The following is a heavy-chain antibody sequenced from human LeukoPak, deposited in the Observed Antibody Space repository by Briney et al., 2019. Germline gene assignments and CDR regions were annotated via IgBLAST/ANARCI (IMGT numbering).Heavy chain of an antibody. CDR2: ISSSGSTT. V-gene: IGHV3-48*01. Sequence: QPGGSLRLSCAASGFTFSSYWMHWVRQAPGKGLEWLSYISSSGSTTYYADSVKGRFTIARDNAKNSVYLQMNSLGAEDTALYYCASNYLHPYVYWGQGTLVTVSS. CDR3: ASNYLHPYVY. J-gene: IGHJ4*02. CDR1: GFTFSSYW. D-gene: IGHD3-10*01.